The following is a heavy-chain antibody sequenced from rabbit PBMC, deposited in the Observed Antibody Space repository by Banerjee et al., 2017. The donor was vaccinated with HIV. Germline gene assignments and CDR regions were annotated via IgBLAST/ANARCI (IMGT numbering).Heavy chain of an antibody. CDR3: ARDLAGVIGWNFGL. CDR1: GFSLSNYY. CDR2: IYTGHGGT. D-gene: IGHD4-1*01. J-gene: IGHJ4*01. Sequence: QEQLVESGGGLVQPGGSLTLTCTASGFSLSNYYMCWVRQAPGKGLEWIGCIYTGHGGTYYASWARGRFTISKTSSTTVDLKMTSLTAADTANYFCARDLAGVIGWNFGLWGPGTLVTV. V-gene: IGHV1S45*01.